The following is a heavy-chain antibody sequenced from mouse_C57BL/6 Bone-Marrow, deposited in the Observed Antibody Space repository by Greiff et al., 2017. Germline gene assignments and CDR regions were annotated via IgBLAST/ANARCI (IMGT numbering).Heavy chain of an antibody. V-gene: IGHV2-5*01. CDR2: IWTGGST. J-gene: IGHJ1*03. D-gene: IGHD1-1*01. Sequence: QVQLQQSGPGLVQPSPCLSITCTASGFSLTSYGVHWVRQSPGKGLEWLGVIWTGGSTAYNDAIMSRLSITKDNSKGQVFFKMNSLQADDTAIYYCAKNDYGSTYWYFDVWGTGTTVTVSS. CDR3: AKNDYGSTYWYFDV. CDR1: GFSLTSYG.